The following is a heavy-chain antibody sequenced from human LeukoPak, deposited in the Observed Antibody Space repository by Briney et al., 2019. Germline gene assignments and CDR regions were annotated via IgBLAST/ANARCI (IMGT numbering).Heavy chain of an antibody. J-gene: IGHJ4*02. CDR1: GGPISSATYY. Sequence: PSETLSLTCAVSGGPISSATYYWSWIRQPPGKGLEWVGHIYNSGRTYYNPSLKRRPTMSLDTSRNQFSLRLSSVTAADTAVYHCARVADEFGDYGFDSWGQGTLVTVSS. CDR3: ARVADEFGDYGFDS. D-gene: IGHD4-17*01. V-gene: IGHV4-30-4*01. CDR2: IYNSGRT.